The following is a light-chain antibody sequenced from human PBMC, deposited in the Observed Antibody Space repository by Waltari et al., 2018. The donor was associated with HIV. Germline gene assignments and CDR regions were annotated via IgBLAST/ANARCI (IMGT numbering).Light chain of an antibody. J-gene: IGLJ2*01. V-gene: IGLV2-14*01. Sequence: QSALTQPASVSGSPGQCIVLPCTGSSSDIGYYDYVSWYQQYPGQAPKALIYEVTSRPSGTSSRFSGSKSATTAFLAISKLQTDDEADYFCSSYTRRGTVVFGGGTRLTVL. CDR1: SSDIGYYDY. CDR2: EVT. CDR3: SSYTRRGTVV.